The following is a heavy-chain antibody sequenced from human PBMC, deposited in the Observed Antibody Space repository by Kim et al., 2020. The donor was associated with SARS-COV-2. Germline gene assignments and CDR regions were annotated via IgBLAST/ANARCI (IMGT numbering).Heavy chain of an antibody. V-gene: IGHV4-34*01. CDR3: ARQRRYYFDY. CDR2: INHSGST. CDR1: GGSFSGYY. J-gene: IGHJ4*02. Sequence: SETLSLTCAVYGGSFSGYYWSWIRQPTGKGLEWIGEINHSGSTNYNPSLKSRVTISVDTSKNQFSLKLSSVTAADTAVYYCARQRRYYFDYWGQGTLVTV.